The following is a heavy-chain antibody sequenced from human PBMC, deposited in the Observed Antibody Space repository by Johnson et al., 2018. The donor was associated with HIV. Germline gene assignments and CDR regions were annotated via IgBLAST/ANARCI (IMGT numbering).Heavy chain of an antibody. J-gene: IGHJ3*02. CDR3: ARARTVVIARPDAFDI. V-gene: IGHV3-7*02. Sequence: MLLVESGGGLVQPGGSLRLSCAASGFTFSSYWMSWVRQAPGKGLEWVANIKQDGSEKYYVDSVKGRFTISRDNAKNSLYLQMNSLRAEDTAVYYCARARTVVIARPDAFDIWGQGTMVTVSS. CDR1: GFTFSSYW. CDR2: IKQDGSEK. D-gene: IGHD2-21*01.